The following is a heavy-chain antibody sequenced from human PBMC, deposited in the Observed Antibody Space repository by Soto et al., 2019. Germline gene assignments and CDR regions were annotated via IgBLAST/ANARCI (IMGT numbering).Heavy chain of an antibody. Sequence: SETLSLTCTVSGASFSHFYWSWIRQVPGKGLEWLGYIYDSGSTNYNPSVKSRVTMSVDTSKTQFSLDLGSVTAADTAVYFCAASYYAILTRHFAFAIWGHGTMVTVSS. D-gene: IGHD3-9*01. CDR1: GASFSHFY. CDR2: IYDSGST. J-gene: IGHJ3*02. V-gene: IGHV4-59*01. CDR3: AASYYAILTRHFAFAI.